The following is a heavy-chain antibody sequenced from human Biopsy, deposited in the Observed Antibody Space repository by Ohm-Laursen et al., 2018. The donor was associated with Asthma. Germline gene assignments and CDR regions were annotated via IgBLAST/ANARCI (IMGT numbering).Heavy chain of an antibody. CDR2: IYYSGST. CDR3: ARAQDYYDSRGYYRSFDY. J-gene: IGHJ4*02. CDR1: SGSITSGGYY. Sequence: SQTLSLTCTVSSGSITSGGYYWTWIRQHPGKGLEWIGFIYYSGSTYYNPSLKSRVSISIDTSKNQFSLKLSSVTAAGTAVYYCARAQDYYDSRGYYRSFDYWGQGTLVTVSS. D-gene: IGHD3-22*01. V-gene: IGHV4-31*03.